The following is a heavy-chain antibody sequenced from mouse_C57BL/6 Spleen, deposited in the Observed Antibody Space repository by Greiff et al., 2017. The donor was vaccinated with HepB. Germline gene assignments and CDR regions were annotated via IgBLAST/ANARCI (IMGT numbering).Heavy chain of an antibody. V-gene: IGHV1-76*01. D-gene: IGHD3-3*01. CDR2: IYPGSGNT. Sequence: VKLQESGAELVRPGASVKLSCKASGYTFTDYYINWVKQRPGQGLEWIARIYPGSGNTYYNEKFKGKATLTAEKSSSTAYMQLSSLTSEDSAVYFCARVGSYYAMDYWGQGTSVTVSS. CDR1: GYTFTDYY. J-gene: IGHJ4*01. CDR3: ARVGSYYAMDY.